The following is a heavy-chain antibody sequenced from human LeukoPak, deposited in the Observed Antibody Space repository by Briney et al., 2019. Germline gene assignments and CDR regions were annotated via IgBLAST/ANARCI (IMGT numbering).Heavy chain of an antibody. Sequence: GGSLRLSCAASGFTFSSNWMHWVRQAPGKGLEWVSRINEDGSTTNYADSVKGRSTIFRDNAKNTLYLQMNSLRAEDTAVYYCVRDLGGRSGHWGQGTLVTVSS. D-gene: IGHD1-26*01. V-gene: IGHV3-74*01. J-gene: IGHJ4*02. CDR1: GFTFSSNW. CDR3: VRDLGGRSGH. CDR2: INEDGSTT.